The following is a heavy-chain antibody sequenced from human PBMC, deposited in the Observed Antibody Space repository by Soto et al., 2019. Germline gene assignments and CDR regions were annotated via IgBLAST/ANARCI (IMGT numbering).Heavy chain of an antibody. V-gene: IGHV3-66*01. CDR1: GFTVSSHY. Sequence: EVQLVESGGGLVQPGGSLRLSCAASGFTVSSHYMSWVRQAPGKGLEWVSVIYSGGSTYYADSVKGRFTISRDNSKNTLYLQMNSLRAEDTAVYYCARSSIAAAGNNYWGQGTLVTVSS. CDR3: ARSSIAAAGNNY. J-gene: IGHJ4*02. D-gene: IGHD6-13*01. CDR2: IYSGGST.